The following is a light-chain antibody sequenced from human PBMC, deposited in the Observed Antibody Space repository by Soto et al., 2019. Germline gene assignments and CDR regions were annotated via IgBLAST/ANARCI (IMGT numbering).Light chain of an antibody. CDR2: AVF. CDR1: QDISNF. CDR3: QQLECHPLT. Sequence: RLKLSPFVLSVYIKDRVTITCRASQDISNFLAWFQQKPGRAPKLLIYAVFTLQSGVPSSFSGSGSGAEFTLTIFSLQAEDGATYCSQQLECHPLTFGGGTKVDNK. V-gene: IGKV1-9*01. J-gene: IGKJ4*01.